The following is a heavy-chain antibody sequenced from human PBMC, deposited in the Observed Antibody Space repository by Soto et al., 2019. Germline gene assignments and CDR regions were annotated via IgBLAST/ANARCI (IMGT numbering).Heavy chain of an antibody. CDR2: ISHTGSNQ. J-gene: IGHJ5*02. V-gene: IGHV3-30*18. CDR1: GIPFSSFG. D-gene: IGHD2-21*01. CDR3: AKDFVTSPLP. Sequence: QVHLVESGGGVVQPGRSLRLSCAAAGIPFSSFGMHWVRQGPGKGLEWVAGISHTGSNQYYSDSVKGRFTISKDNSKNTRYLQMDSLRPEDTAVYYCAKDFVTSPLPWGQGTLVTVSS.